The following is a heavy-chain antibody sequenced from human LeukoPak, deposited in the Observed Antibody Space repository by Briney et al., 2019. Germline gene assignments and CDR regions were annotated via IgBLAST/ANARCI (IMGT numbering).Heavy chain of an antibody. Sequence: GGSLRLSCAASGFTFSSYAMSWVRQAPGKGLEWVAVISYDGSNKYYADSVKGRFTISRDNSKNTLYLQMNSLRAEDTAVYYCARSRVVATDYWGQGTLVTVSS. CDR2: ISYDGSNK. CDR1: GFTFSSYA. J-gene: IGHJ4*02. V-gene: IGHV3-30-3*01. D-gene: IGHD3-22*01. CDR3: ARSRVVATDY.